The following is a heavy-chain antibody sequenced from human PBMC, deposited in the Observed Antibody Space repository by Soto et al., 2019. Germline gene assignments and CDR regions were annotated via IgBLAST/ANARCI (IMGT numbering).Heavy chain of an antibody. CDR3: ARDGPGYCSSTSCYGAYCYGMDV. J-gene: IGHJ6*02. D-gene: IGHD2-2*01. Sequence: ASVKVSCKASGYTFTSYYMHWVRQAPGQGLEWMGIINPSGGSTSYAQKFQGRVTMTRDTSTSTVYMELSSLRSEDTAVYYCARDGPGYCSSTSCYGAYCYGMDVWGQGTTVTVSS. CDR1: GYTFTSYY. CDR2: INPSGGST. V-gene: IGHV1-46*01.